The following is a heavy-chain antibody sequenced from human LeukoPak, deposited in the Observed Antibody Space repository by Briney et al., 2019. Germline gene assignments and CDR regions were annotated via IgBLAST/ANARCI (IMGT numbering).Heavy chain of an antibody. V-gene: IGHV6-1*01. J-gene: IGHJ4*02. CDR1: GDIVSSNSAA. Sequence: SQTLSLTCAISGDIVSSNSAAWNWIRQSRSRGLEWLGRKYYRSNLYNDYAVSVKSRITITPDTSKNQFSLQLNSVTPEDTAVYYCARARRGYSYGSDYFDYWGQGTLVTVSS. D-gene: IGHD5-18*01. CDR3: ARARRGYSYGSDYFDY. CDR2: KYYRSNLYN.